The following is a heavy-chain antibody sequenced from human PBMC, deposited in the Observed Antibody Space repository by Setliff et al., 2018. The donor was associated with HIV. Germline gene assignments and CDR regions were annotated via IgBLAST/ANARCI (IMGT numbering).Heavy chain of an antibody. CDR3: ARGLYGDYGGDLNWLDP. V-gene: IGHV7-4-1*02. CDR1: GYNFENYA. D-gene: IGHD4-17*01. Sequence: SVKVSCTTSGYNFENYAINWVRQAPGQGLEWMGWINANSGSPTYAQAFTGRFFFSVDTAVATAYLQINNLKTEDTAVYFCARGLYGDYGGDLNWLDPWGHGTRVTVSS. CDR2: INANSGSP. J-gene: IGHJ5*02.